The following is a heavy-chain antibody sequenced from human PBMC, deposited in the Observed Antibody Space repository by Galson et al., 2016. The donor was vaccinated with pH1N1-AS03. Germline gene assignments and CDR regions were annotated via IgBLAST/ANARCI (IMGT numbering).Heavy chain of an antibody. CDR1: GCTFTNYA. Sequence: SVKVSCKASGCTFTNYAVHWVRQAPGQRLEWMGWINADNTDTKYSQKFQDRVTITRDTFATTAYMELSSLRSEDTAVYYCARTNCYHSSGDYWGQGTLVTVSS. D-gene: IGHD3-22*01. CDR2: INADNTDT. V-gene: IGHV1-3*01. CDR3: ARTNCYHSSGDY. J-gene: IGHJ4*02.